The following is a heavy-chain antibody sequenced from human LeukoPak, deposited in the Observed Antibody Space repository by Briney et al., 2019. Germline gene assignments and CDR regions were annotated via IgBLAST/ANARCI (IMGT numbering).Heavy chain of an antibody. J-gene: IGHJ4*01. D-gene: IGHD3-10*01. CDR2: INSDGSST. Sequence: GGSLRLSCAASGFTFSSYWMHWVRQAPGKGLVWVSRINSDGSSTNYADSVKGRFTISRDNAKNTLYLQMNSLRAEDTTMYYCARAVYYSNYLGYWGQGTLVTVSS. V-gene: IGHV3-74*01. CDR1: GFTFSSYW. CDR3: ARAVYYSNYLGY.